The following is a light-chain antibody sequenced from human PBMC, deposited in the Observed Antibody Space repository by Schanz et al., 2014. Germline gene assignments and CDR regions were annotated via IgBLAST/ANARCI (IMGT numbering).Light chain of an antibody. Sequence: QSVLTQPPSVSAAAGQRVTISCTGGSSNIGAAYDVHWHQHLPGTAPKLLIHANTRRSPGVPDRFSGSKSGTSASLAISGLQAEDEADYYCQSNDSSLSGSVFGGGTKLTVL. CDR2: ANT. V-gene: IGLV1-40*01. CDR3: QSNDSSLSGSV. J-gene: IGLJ2*01. CDR1: SSNIGAAYD.